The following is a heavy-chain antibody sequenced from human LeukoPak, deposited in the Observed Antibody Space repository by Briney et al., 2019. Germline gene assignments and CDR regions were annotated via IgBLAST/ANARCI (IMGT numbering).Heavy chain of an antibody. CDR3: AKDRVGSTHFDY. V-gene: IGHV3-23*01. D-gene: IGHD1-26*01. CDR2: ISGSGGST. J-gene: IGHJ4*02. Sequence: PGGSLRLSCAASGFTFSSYAMGWVRQAPGKGLEWVSVISGSGGSTYYADSVKGRFTISRDNSKDTLYMQMNSLRAEDTAVYYCAKDRVGSTHFDYWGQGTLVTVSP. CDR1: GFTFSSYA.